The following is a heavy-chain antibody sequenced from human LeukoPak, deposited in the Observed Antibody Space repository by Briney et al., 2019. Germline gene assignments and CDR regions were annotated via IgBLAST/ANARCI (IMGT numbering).Heavy chain of an antibody. V-gene: IGHV1-18*01. J-gene: IGHJ5*02. CDR2: VSADNGET. D-gene: IGHD2-2*01. CDR3: ARDYQLLLLWDCFDP. CDR1: GYSFNTYG. Sequence: ASVKVSCKASGYSFNTYGISWVRQAPGQGLEWMGWVSADNGETNYAQKFQGRVTMTTDTSTSTAYMELRSLRSDDTAVYYCARDYQLLLLWDCFDPWDQGTLVSVSS.